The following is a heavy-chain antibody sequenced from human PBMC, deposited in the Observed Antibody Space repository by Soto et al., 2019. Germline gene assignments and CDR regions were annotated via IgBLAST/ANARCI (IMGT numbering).Heavy chain of an antibody. D-gene: IGHD4-17*01. V-gene: IGHV3-9*01. CDR3: ARDVDADFRTDFDY. J-gene: IGHJ4*02. CDR1: GFTFDDYA. CDR2: ISWNSGSI. Sequence: GGSLRLSCAASGFTFDDYAMHWVRQAPGKGLEWVSGISWNSGSIGYADSVKGRLTISRDNAKNSLYLQMNSLRAEDTALYYCARDVDADFRTDFDYWGRGTLVTVSS.